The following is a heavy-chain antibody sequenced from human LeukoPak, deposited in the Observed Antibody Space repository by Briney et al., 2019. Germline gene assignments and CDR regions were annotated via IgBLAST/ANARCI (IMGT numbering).Heavy chain of an antibody. D-gene: IGHD1-14*01. CDR3: ARESETGGDY. CDR1: GGSISSYY. J-gene: IGHJ4*02. CDR2: IYYSGST. V-gene: IGHV4-59*12. Sequence: SETLSLTCTVSGGSISSYYWSWIRQPPGKGLEWIGYIYYSGSTNYNPSLKTRVTISVDTSKNQFSLKLSSVTAADTAVYYCARESETGGDYWGQGTLVTVSS.